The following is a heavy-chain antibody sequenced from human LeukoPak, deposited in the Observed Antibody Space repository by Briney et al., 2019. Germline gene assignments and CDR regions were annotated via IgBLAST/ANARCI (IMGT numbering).Heavy chain of an antibody. V-gene: IGHV3-48*01. Sequence: GGSLRLSCAASGFTFSSYSMNWVRQAPGKGLEWVSYISSSSSTIYYADSVKGRFTISRDNSKNTLYLQMNSLRAEDTAVYYCARDQGSGVSSWLHYFDYWGQGTLVTVSS. CDR2: ISSSSSTI. J-gene: IGHJ4*02. D-gene: IGHD6-13*01. CDR3: ARDQGSGVSSWLHYFDY. CDR1: GFTFSSYS.